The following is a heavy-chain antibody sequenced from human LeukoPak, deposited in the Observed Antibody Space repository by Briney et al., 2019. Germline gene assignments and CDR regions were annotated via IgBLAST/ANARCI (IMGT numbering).Heavy chain of an antibody. D-gene: IGHD3-10*01. V-gene: IGHV3-23*01. CDR2: ISVSGNT. J-gene: IGHJ6*03. CDR3: AKDSWVGTGYYYYYYMDV. Sequence: GGSLRLSCAASGFTLSSYAMSWVRQGPGKGLEWVSAISVSGNTYHADSVKGRFTISRDSYKNTLYLQMNSLRAEDAAVYYCAKDSWVGTGYYYYYYMDVWGKGTTVTVSS. CDR1: GFTLSSYA.